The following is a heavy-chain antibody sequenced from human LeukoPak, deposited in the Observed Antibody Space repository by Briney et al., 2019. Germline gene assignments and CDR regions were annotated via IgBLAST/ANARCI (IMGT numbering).Heavy chain of an antibody. CDR3: ARVGSGSDFWSGYYFDY. D-gene: IGHD3-3*01. CDR1: GGSITSGGYS. V-gene: IGHV4-30-2*01. J-gene: IGHJ4*02. Sequence: PSQTLSLTCAVSGGSITSGGYSWSWIRQPPGKGLEWIGYIYHSGSTYYNPSLKSRVTISVDTSKNQFSVKLTSVTAADTAVYYCARVGSGSDFWSGYYFDYWGQGNLVTVSS. CDR2: IYHSGST.